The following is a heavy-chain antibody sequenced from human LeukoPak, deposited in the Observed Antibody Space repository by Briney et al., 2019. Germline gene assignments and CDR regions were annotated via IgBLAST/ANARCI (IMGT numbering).Heavy chain of an antibody. CDR1: GGSISSYY. Sequence: TSETLSLTCTVSGGSISSYYWSWIRQPPGKGLEWIGYIYYSGSTNYNPSLKSRVTISVDTSKNQFSLKLSSVTAADTAVYYCARVSYRDYYFDYWGQGTLVTVSS. CDR2: IYYSGST. J-gene: IGHJ4*02. V-gene: IGHV4-59*08. CDR3: ARVSYRDYYFDY. D-gene: IGHD3-16*02.